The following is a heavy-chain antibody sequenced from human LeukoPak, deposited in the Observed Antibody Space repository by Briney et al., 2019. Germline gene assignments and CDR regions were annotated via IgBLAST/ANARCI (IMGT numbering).Heavy chain of an antibody. CDR3: ARQRRWLQLSYYYYGMDV. D-gene: IGHD5-24*01. CDR2: IYYSGST. Sequence: SETLSLTCTVSGGSISSYYWSWIRQPPGKGLEWIGYIYYSGSTNYNPSLKSRVTISVDTSKNQFSLKLSSVTAADTAVYYCARQRRWLQLSYYYYGMDVWAKGPRSPSP. CDR1: GGSISSYY. J-gene: IGHJ6*02. V-gene: IGHV4-59*08.